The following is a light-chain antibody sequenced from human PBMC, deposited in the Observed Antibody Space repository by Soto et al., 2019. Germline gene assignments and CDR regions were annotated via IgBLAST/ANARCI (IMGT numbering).Light chain of an antibody. V-gene: IGKV3-15*01. Sequence: EIVMTQSPATLSVSPGERATLSCRASQSVSSNLDCYQQKPGQAHRLLIYGASTRATGIPARFSGSGSGTEFTLTISSLQSEDFAVYYCQQYNNWPGTFGQGTKVEIK. J-gene: IGKJ1*01. CDR3: QQYNNWPGT. CDR2: GAS. CDR1: QSVSSN.